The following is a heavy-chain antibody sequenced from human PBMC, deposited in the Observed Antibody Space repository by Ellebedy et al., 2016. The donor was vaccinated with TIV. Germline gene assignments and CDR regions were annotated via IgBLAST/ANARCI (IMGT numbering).Heavy chain of an antibody. Sequence: MPSETLSLTCAVYGGSFSDYCWSWIRQPPGKGLEWIGYIYYSGSTYYNPSLKSRVTISVDTSKNQFSLKLSSVTAADTAVYYCARVRGAGYSYGYGHDYWGQGTLVTVSS. CDR2: IYYSGST. CDR3: ARVRGAGYSYGYGHDY. V-gene: IGHV4-30-4*08. CDR1: GGSFSDYC. D-gene: IGHD5-18*01. J-gene: IGHJ4*02.